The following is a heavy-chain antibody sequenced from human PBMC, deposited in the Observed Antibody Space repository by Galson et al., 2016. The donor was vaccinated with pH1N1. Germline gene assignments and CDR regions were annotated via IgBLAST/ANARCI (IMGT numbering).Heavy chain of an antibody. V-gene: IGHV3-64*02. D-gene: IGHD1-26*01. CDR3: TRDAGGYLDFDY. CDR2: IGSNERTT. Sequence: SLRLSCAASGFTFSAYAMHWVRQAPGKGLEYVSVIGSNERTTYYADSVNGRFTISRDNSKNTVYLQMGSLRAEDMAVYYCTRDAGGYLDFDYWGQGTLVTVSS. J-gene: IGHJ4*02. CDR1: GFTFSAYA.